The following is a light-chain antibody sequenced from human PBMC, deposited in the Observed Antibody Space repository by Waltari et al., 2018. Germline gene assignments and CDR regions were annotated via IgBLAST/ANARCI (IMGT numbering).Light chain of an antibody. J-gene: IGLJ3*02. V-gene: IGLV2-23*01. CDR1: SSVVGSYTL. Sequence: QSALTQPASVSGFPGQPTTTSSTGTSSVVGSYTLFSWYQQYPGKAPKLMIYDGSKRPSGVSNRLSGSKSGNTASLTISGLQAEDEADYYCCSYADSSTLVFGGGTKLTVL. CDR2: DGS. CDR3: CSYADSSTLV.